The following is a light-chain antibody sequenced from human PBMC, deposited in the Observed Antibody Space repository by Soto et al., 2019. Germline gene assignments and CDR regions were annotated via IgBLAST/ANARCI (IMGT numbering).Light chain of an antibody. Sequence: QSVLTQPPSTSGTPGQRVTISCSGSSSNIGSNTVSWYQHLPGTAPKLLIYSTNQRPSGVPDRFSGSKSGTSASLAISGIQSEDEADYYCAAWDDSLSGMVFGGGTKLTVL. CDR3: AAWDDSLSGMV. V-gene: IGLV1-44*01. CDR1: SSNIGSNT. CDR2: STN. J-gene: IGLJ2*01.